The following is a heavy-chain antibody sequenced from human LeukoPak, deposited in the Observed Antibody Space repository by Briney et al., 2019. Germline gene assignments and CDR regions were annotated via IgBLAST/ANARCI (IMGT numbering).Heavy chain of an antibody. CDR1: GFTFSSYG. V-gene: IGHV3-30*02. Sequence: GGSLRLSCAASGFTFSSYGMHWVRQAPGKGLEWVAVIWYDGSNKYYADSVKGRFTISRDNSKNTLYLQMNSLRAEDTAVYYCAKDIGVSGYDYWGQGTLVTVSS. CDR2: IWYDGSNK. J-gene: IGHJ4*02. D-gene: IGHD3-22*01. CDR3: AKDIGVSGYDY.